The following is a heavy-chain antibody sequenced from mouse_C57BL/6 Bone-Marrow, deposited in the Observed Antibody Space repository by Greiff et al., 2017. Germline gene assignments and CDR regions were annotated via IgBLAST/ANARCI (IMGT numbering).Heavy chain of an antibody. D-gene: IGHD1-1*01. V-gene: IGHV1-81*01. CDR3: ARNYGSSHWYFDV. CDR1: GYTFTSYG. J-gene: IGHJ1*03. Sequence: QVQLKQSGAELARPGASVKLSCKASGYTFTSYGISWVKQRTGQGLEWIGEIYPRSGNTYYNEKFKGKATLTADKSSSTAYMALRSLTSEDSAVYFGARNYGSSHWYFDVWGTGTTVTVSS. CDR2: IYPRSGNT.